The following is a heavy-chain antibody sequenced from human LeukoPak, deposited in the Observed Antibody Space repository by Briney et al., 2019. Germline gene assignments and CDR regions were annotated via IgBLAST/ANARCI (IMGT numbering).Heavy chain of an antibody. Sequence: PSQTLSLTCTVSGGSISRYYWSWLRQPPGKGLQWIGYIYYSGNTNYNPSLKSRVTISVDTSKNQFSLRLSSVTAADTAVYYCARARGYSGYEMGYWGQGTLVTVSS. V-gene: IGHV4-59*08. CDR1: GGSISRYY. D-gene: IGHD5-12*01. J-gene: IGHJ4*02. CDR3: ARARGYSGYEMGY. CDR2: IYYSGNT.